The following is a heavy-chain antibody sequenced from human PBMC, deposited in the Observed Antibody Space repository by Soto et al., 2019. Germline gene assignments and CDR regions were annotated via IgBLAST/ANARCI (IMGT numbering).Heavy chain of an antibody. CDR2: IIPIFGTA. CDR1: GGTFSSYA. CDR3: ARDLPRYYYESSACRGNAFDI. V-gene: IGHV1-69*01. J-gene: IGHJ3*02. Sequence: QVQLVQSGAEVKKPGSSVKVSCKASGGTFSSYAISWVRQAPGQGLEWMGGIIPIFGTANYAQKFQGRVKITADESTNKAYMDLRSLRSEYTAVYYCARDLPRYYYESSACRGNAFDIWGQGTMVTVSS. D-gene: IGHD3-22*01.